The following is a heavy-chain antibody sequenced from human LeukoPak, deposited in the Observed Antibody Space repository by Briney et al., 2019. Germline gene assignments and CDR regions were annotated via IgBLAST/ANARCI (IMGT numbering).Heavy chain of an antibody. CDR2: IYYSGST. D-gene: IGHD6-13*01. CDR3: ARSGQAYSRSSNWFDP. V-gene: IGHV4-39*07. J-gene: IGHJ5*02. CDR1: GGSISSSVYY. Sequence: SETLSLTCTVSGGSISSSVYYWGWVRQPPGRGLEWIGTIYYSGSTFYNPSLKSRVTISVDTSKNQFSLKLSSVTAADTAVYYCARSGQAYSRSSNWFDPWGQGTLVTVSS.